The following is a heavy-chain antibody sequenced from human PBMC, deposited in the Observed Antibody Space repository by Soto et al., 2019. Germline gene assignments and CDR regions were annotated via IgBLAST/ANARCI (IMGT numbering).Heavy chain of an antibody. CDR1: GYTFSSYD. CDR2: LNPNSGDT. D-gene: IGHD1-26*01. V-gene: IGHV1-8*01. Sequence: ASVKVSCKASGYTFSSYDINWVRQATGQGLEWMGWLNPNSGDTGYAQKFQGRVTLTRNTSINTAYIELSSLTSDDTAVYYCAKWGGSYPDYWGQGTLVTVSS. J-gene: IGHJ4*02. CDR3: AKWGGSYPDY.